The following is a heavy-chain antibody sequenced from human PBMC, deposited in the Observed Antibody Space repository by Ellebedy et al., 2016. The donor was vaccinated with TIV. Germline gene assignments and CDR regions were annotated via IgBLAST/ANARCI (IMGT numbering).Heavy chain of an antibody. CDR1: GGSMRSYY. CDR3: ASVTSRWLVYFDY. CDR2: IYYSGDT. Sequence: MPSETLSLTCTVYGGSMRSYYLGWIRQPPGKGLEYIGYIYYSGDTYYSSSLKNRVTISVDAAKNQFSLMVTSVTSADTAVYYCASVTSRWLVYFDYWGQGALVTVSS. D-gene: IGHD6-19*01. V-gene: IGHV4-59*01. J-gene: IGHJ4*02.